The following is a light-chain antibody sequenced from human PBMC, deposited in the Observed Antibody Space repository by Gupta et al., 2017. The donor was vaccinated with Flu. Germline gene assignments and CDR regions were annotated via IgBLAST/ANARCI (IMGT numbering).Light chain of an antibody. CDR1: QSVSSN. CDR2: GAS. Sequence: PPSPATLSVSPGERATLSCMASQSVSSNLAWYQQKTGQAPRVRIEGASARATASRARGSGSGSGMEFTINRSVLKSEDYARSNRQEYKKGALTFGSGTKVEI. J-gene: IGKJ4*01. V-gene: IGKV3-15*01. CDR3: QEYKKGALT.